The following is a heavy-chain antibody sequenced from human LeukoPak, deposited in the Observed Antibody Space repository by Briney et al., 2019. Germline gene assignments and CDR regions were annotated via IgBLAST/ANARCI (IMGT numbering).Heavy chain of an antibody. CDR2: IGGGGTE. Sequence: GGSLRLSCAASGFTITTYAVNWVRQAPGKGLQWVSGIGGGGTEYYADSVKGRFIISSDSSQNLVHLQMNSLTVEDTAVYCARAQRALDYWGQGTLVTVSS. CDR1: GFTITTYA. V-gene: IGHV3-23*01. CDR3: ARAQRALDY. D-gene: IGHD1-1*01. J-gene: IGHJ4*02.